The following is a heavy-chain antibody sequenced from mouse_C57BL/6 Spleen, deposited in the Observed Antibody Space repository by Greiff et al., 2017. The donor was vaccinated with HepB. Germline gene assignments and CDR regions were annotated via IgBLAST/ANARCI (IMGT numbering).Heavy chain of an antibody. D-gene: IGHD1-1*01. Sequence: QVQLQQSGAELARPGASVKLSCKASGYTFTSYGISWVKQRTGQGLEWIGEIYPRSGNTYYNEKFKGKATLTADKSSSTAYMELRSLTSEDSAVYFCARDGYYGSSYHWYFDVWGTGTTVTVSS. V-gene: IGHV1-81*01. CDR2: IYPRSGNT. CDR3: ARDGYYGSSYHWYFDV. CDR1: GYTFTSYG. J-gene: IGHJ1*03.